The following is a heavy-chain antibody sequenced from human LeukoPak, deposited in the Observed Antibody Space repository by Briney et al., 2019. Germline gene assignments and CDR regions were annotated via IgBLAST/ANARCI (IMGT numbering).Heavy chain of an antibody. Sequence: GGSLRLSCAASGFTFSSYAMSWVRQAPGKGLEWVSAISGSGGSTYYADSVKGRFTISRDNSKNMLYLQMDSLRAEDTAVYYCAKAGYYDSSGYYFYFDDWGQGTLVTVSS. CDR3: AKAGYYDSSGYYFYFDD. D-gene: IGHD3-22*01. J-gene: IGHJ4*02. CDR2: ISGSGGST. V-gene: IGHV3-23*01. CDR1: GFTFSSYA.